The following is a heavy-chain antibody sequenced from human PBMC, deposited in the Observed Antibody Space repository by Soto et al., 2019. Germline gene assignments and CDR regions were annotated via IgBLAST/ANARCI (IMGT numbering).Heavy chain of an antibody. Sequence: ASVKVSCKASGYTFTSYAISWVRQAPGQGHEWMGSISAHNGNTNYAQKLQGRATMTTDTSTSTAYMELRSLRSDDTAVYYCARDQGITTFGVYSMYYYGMDVWGQGTTVTVSS. CDR3: ARDQGITTFGVYSMYYYGMDV. V-gene: IGHV1-18*01. CDR2: ISAHNGNT. D-gene: IGHD3-3*01. J-gene: IGHJ6*02. CDR1: GYTFTSYA.